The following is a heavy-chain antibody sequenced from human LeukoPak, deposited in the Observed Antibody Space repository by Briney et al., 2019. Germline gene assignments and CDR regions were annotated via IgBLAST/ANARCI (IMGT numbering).Heavy chain of an antibody. CDR3: ARDRGGSGPTTTVQ. V-gene: IGHV3-74*01. CDR2: INSDGSST. Sequence: PGGSLRLSCAASGFTFSSYWMHWVRQAPGKGLVWVSRINSDGSSTIYADSVKGRFTTSRDNAKNTLYLQMNSLRAEDTAVYYCARDRGGSGPTTTVQWGQGTLVTVSS. CDR1: GFTFSSYW. D-gene: IGHD6-19*01. J-gene: IGHJ4*02.